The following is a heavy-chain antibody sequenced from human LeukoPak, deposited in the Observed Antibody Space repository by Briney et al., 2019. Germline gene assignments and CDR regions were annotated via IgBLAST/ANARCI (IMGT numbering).Heavy chain of an antibody. CDR1: GFTVSSNY. V-gene: IGHV3-53*01. D-gene: IGHD3-9*01. Sequence: GGSLRLSCAASGFTVSSNYMSWVRQAPGKGLEWVSVIYSGGSTDYADSVKGRFTISRDTSKNTLYLQMNSRRVEDTAVYYCARSSHYDILTGYSEEDAFDIWGQGTMVTVSS. J-gene: IGHJ3*02. CDR3: ARSSHYDILTGYSEEDAFDI. CDR2: IYSGGST.